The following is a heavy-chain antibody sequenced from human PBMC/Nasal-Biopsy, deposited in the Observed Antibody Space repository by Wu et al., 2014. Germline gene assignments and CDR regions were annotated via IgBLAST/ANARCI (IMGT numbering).Heavy chain of an antibody. D-gene: IGHD2-21*02. V-gene: IGHV2-5*02. CDR3: ATAAVPYYYYYMDV. Sequence: LVKPTQTLTLTCTFSGFSLSASGVGVGWVRQPPGKALEWLALIYWDDDKRYSPSLKSRLTITKDTSKYQVVLRMTNMDPEDTATYYCATAAVPYYYYYMDVWGRGTTVTVSS. J-gene: IGHJ6*03. CDR1: GFSLSASGVG. CDR2: IYWDDDK.